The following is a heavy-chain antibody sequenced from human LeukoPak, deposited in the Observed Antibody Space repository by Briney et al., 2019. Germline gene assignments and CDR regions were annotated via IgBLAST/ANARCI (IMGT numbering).Heavy chain of an antibody. CDR2: INEDGSIT. V-gene: IGHV3-74*01. CDR3: GRDLGGRSGY. J-gene: IGHJ4*02. D-gene: IGHD1-26*01. CDR1: GFTFRTYW. Sequence: GGSLRLSCAVSGFTFRTYWMHWVRQVPGEGLVWVSRINEDGSITNYANSVKGRFSISRDNAKNTLYLQMNSLRAEDTAVYYCGRDLGGRSGYWGQGTLVTVSS.